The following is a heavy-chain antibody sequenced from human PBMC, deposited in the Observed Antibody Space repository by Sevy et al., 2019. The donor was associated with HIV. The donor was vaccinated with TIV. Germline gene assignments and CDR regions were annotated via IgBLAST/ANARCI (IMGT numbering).Heavy chain of an antibody. J-gene: IGHJ4*02. D-gene: IGHD3-22*01. Sequence: GGSLRLSCAASGFTFSSYGMHWVRQAPGKGLEWVAVIWYDGSNKYYADSVKGRFTISRDNSKNTLYLQMNSLRAEDTAVYYCARAGDTYYYDSSGYGVDYWGPGTLVTVSS. CDR3: ARAGDTYYYDSSGYGVDY. V-gene: IGHV3-33*01. CDR1: GFTFSSYG. CDR2: IWYDGSNK.